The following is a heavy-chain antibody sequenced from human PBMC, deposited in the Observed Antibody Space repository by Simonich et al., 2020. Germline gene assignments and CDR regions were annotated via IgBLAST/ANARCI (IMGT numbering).Heavy chain of an antibody. J-gene: IGHJ4*02. D-gene: IGHD2-15*01. V-gene: IGHV1-18*01. CDR1: GYTFPSYC. Sequence: QVQLVQSGAEVKKPGASVKGSCKASGYTFPSYCISWVRQAPGKGLEWMGGIVASNGNTTYEHKLQGKVTRTTDTSTSTAYMERRSLRSDDTAVYYCARASRGTWWYYYFDYWGQGTLVTVSS. CDR3: ARASRGTWWYYYFDY. CDR2: IVASNGNT.